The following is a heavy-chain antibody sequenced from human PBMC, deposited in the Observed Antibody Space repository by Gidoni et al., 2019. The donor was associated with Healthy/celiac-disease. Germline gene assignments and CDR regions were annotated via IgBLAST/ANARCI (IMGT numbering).Heavy chain of an antibody. Sequence: EVQLLASGGGLVQPGGSLILSCAASGVTFGSYAMSWVRQAPGKGLEWVSAISGSGGSTYYADSVKGRFTISRDNSKNTLYLQMNSLRAEDTAVYYCAKDGDGYPDAFDIWGQGTMVTVSS. CDR1: GVTFGSYA. V-gene: IGHV3-23*01. J-gene: IGHJ3*02. CDR2: ISGSGGST. CDR3: AKDGDGYPDAFDI. D-gene: IGHD5-12*01.